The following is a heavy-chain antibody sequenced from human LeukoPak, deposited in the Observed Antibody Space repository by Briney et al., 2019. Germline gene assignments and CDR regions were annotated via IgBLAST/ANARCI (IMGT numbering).Heavy chain of an antibody. J-gene: IGHJ4*02. CDR2: IDPSDSYT. V-gene: IGHV5-10-1*01. D-gene: IGHD2-15*01. Sequence: KAGEALKISCKGSGYSFTSYWISWVRQMPGKGLEWMGTIDPSDSYTNCSPPFQGHVTISADTSISTAYLQWSSLKASDPAMYYCALGGSYCSAGTCYHPEAYWGQGTLVTVSS. CDR3: ALGGSYCSAGTCYHPEAY. CDR1: GYSFTSYW.